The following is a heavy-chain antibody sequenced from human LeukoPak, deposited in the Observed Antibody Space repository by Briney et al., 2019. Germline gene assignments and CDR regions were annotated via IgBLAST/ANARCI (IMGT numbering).Heavy chain of an antibody. CDR3: ARSAGYSGYDSYYYYYYMDV. V-gene: IGHV1-69*05. J-gene: IGHJ6*03. CDR2: IIPIFGTA. D-gene: IGHD5-12*01. Sequence: SVKVSCKASGGTFSSYAISWVRQAPGQGLEWMGGIIPIFGTANYAQKFQGRVTVTTDESTSTAYMELSSLRSEDTAVYYCARSAGYSGYDSYYYYYYMDVWGKGTTVTVSS. CDR1: GGTFSSYA.